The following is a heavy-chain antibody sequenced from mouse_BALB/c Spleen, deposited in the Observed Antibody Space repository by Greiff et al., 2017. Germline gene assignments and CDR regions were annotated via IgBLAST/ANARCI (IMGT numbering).Heavy chain of an antibody. CDR3: ARYSYGNYGYYAMDY. Sequence: EVQLQQSGPSLVKPSQTLSLTCSVTGDSITSGYWNWIRKFPGNKLEYMVHKLQCSTYYNPSLKSRISITRDTSKNQYYLQLNSVTTEDTATYYCARYSYGNYGYYAMDYWGQGTSVTVSS. CDR1: GDSITSGY. CDR2: KLQCST. J-gene: IGHJ4*01. D-gene: IGHD2-10*02. V-gene: IGHV3-8*02.